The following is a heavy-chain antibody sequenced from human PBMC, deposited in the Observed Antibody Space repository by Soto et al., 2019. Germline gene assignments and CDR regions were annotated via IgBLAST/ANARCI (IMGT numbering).Heavy chain of an antibody. CDR3: ASQRGLGGSLLYRYFDS. CDR1: GYTLTELS. Sequence: ASVKVSCKVSGYTLTELSMHWVRQAPGKGLEWMGGFDPEDGETIYAQKFQGRVTMTEDTSTDTAYMELSSLTAEDTAMYYCASQRGLGGSLLYRYFDSWGQGTLVTVSS. D-gene: IGHD3-10*01. J-gene: IGHJ4*02. CDR2: FDPEDGET. V-gene: IGHV1-24*01.